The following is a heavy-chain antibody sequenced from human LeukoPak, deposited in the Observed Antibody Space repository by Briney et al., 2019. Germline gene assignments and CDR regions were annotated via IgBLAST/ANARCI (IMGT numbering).Heavy chain of an antibody. CDR2: ISWNSGSI. J-gene: IGHJ4*02. CDR3: AKVPIRYFDWLPPSPSYYFDY. D-gene: IGHD3-9*01. Sequence: GGSLRLSCAASGFTFDDYAMHWVRQAPGKGLEWVSGISWNSGSIGYADSVKGRFTISRDNAKNSLYLQMNSLRAEDTALYYCAKVPIRYFDWLPPSPSYYFDYWGQGTLVTVSS. CDR1: GFTFDDYA. V-gene: IGHV3-9*01.